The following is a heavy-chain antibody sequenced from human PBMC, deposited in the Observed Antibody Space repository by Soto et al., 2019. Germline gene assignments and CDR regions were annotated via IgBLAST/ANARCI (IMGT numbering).Heavy chain of an antibody. CDR1: GFTFSSYA. CDR2: ISYDGSNK. D-gene: IGHD3-10*01. Sequence: GGSLRLSCAASGFTFSSYAMHWVRQAPGKGLEWVAVISYDGSNKYYADSVKGRFTISRDNSKNTLYLQMNSLRAEDTAVYYCARDGPARLPYGADYYYGMDVWGQGTTVTVSS. V-gene: IGHV3-30-3*01. J-gene: IGHJ6*02. CDR3: ARDGPARLPYGADYYYGMDV.